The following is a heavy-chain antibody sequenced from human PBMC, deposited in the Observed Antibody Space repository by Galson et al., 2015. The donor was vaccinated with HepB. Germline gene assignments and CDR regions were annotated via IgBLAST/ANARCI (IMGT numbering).Heavy chain of an antibody. D-gene: IGHD4-11*01. V-gene: IGHV1-46*01. CDR3: AREDHHDYNNGYYFYGMDV. CDR1: GYTFTNYY. Sequence: SVKVSCKASGYTFTNYYMHWVRQAPGQGLEWMGIINASGGSTFYAQNFQGRVTMTRETSTSTVYMELSSLRSEDTAVYYCAREDHHDYNNGYYFYGMDVWGQGTTVTVSS. J-gene: IGHJ6*02. CDR2: INASGGST.